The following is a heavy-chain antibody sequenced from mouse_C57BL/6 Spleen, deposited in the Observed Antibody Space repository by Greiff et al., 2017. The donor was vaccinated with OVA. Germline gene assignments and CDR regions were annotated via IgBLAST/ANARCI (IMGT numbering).Heavy chain of an antibody. Sequence: QVQLQQPGAELVRPGSSVKLSCKASGYTFTSYWMDWVKQRPGQGLEWIGNIYPSDSETHYNQKFKDKATLTVDKSSSTAYMQLSSLTSEDSAVYYCARGGHGTFDYWGQGTTLTVSS. V-gene: IGHV1-61*01. CDR2: IYPSDSET. D-gene: IGHD2-1*01. J-gene: IGHJ2*01. CDR3: ARGGHGTFDY. CDR1: GYTFTSYW.